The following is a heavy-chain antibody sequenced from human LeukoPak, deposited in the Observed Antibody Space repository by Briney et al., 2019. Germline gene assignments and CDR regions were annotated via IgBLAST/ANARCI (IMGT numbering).Heavy chain of an antibody. D-gene: IGHD2-2*01. CDR1: GGSISSYY. CDR3: ARGGATRYCSSTSCQAAFDI. V-gene: IGHV4-59*08. J-gene: IGHJ3*02. CDR2: IYYSGST. Sequence: SETLSLTCTVSGGSISSYYWSWIRQPPGKGLEWIGYIYYSGSTNYNPSLKSRVTISVDTSKNQFSLKLSSMTAADTAVYYCARGGATRYCSSTSCQAAFDIWGQGTMVTVSS.